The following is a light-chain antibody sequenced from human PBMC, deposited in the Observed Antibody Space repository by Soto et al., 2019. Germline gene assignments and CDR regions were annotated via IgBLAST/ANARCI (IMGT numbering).Light chain of an antibody. CDR1: SSDVGGYDL. CDR3: SSYAGNKYPYV. V-gene: IGLV2-8*01. Sequence: QSALTQPPSASGSPGQSVTISCTGTSSDVGGYDLVSWYQQHPGKPPKLMIFEVSKRPSGVPDRFSGSKSGNTASLTVSGLQAEDEGDYYCSSYAGNKYPYVFGTGTKLTVL. J-gene: IGLJ1*01. CDR2: EVS.